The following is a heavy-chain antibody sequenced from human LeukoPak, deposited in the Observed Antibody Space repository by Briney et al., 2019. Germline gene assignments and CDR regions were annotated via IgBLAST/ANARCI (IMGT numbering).Heavy chain of an antibody. V-gene: IGHV3-66*01. Sequence: AGSLRLSCAASGFTVSSNYMSWVRQAPGKGLEWVSVIYSGGSTYYADSVKGRFTISRDNSKNTLYLQMNSLRAEDTAVYYCARAAAGIFGAGYFQHWGQGTLVTVFS. CDR3: ARAAAGIFGAGYFQH. J-gene: IGHJ1*01. D-gene: IGHD6-13*01. CDR2: IYSGGST. CDR1: GFTVSSNY.